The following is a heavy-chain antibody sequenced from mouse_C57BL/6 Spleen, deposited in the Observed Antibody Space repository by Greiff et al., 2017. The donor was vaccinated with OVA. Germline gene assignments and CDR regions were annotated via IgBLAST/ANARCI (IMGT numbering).Heavy chain of an antibody. J-gene: IGHJ4*01. CDR1: GFSLTSYG. CDR2: IWRGGST. Sequence: VQRVESGPGLVQPSQSLSITCTVSGFSLTSYGVHWVRQSPGKGLEWLGVIWRGGSTDYNAAFMSRLSITKDNSKSQVFFKMNSLQADDTAIYYCAKNRGIYYDYDEGDYWGQGTSVTVSS. CDR3: AKNRGIYYDYDEGDY. V-gene: IGHV2-5*01. D-gene: IGHD2-4*01.